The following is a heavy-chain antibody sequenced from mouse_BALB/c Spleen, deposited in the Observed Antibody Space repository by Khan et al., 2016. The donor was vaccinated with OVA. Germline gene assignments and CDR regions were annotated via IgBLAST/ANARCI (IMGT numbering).Heavy chain of an antibody. CDR2: IWADGST. V-gene: IGHV2-9*02. Sequence: VQLQESGPGLVAPSQSLSITCTVSDFSLTNYGVSWVRQPPGKGLEWLGVIWADGSTNYNSALMSRLSISKDKSKSQVFLKLRSLQTDDTAMYYCDTIFYGKWYYSMDYWGQGTSVTVSS. CDR3: DTIFYGKWYYSMDY. J-gene: IGHJ4*01. CDR1: DFSLTNYG. D-gene: IGHD2-1*01.